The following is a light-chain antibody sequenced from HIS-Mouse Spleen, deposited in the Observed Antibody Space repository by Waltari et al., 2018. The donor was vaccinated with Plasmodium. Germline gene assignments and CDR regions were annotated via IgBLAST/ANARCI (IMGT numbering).Light chain of an antibody. CDR1: SSDVVSYNY. Sequence: QSALTQPASVSGSPGQSITIPCTGTSSDVVSYNYVSWYQQHPGKAPKLMIYEVSNRPSGVSNRFSGSKSGNTASLTISGLQAEDEADYYCSSYTSSSTVVFGGGTKLTVL. V-gene: IGLV2-14*01. CDR2: EVS. J-gene: IGLJ2*01. CDR3: SSYTSSSTVV.